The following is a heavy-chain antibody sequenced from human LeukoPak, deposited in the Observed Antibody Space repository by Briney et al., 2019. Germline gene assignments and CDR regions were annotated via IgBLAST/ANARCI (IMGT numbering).Heavy chain of an antibody. CDR2: INHSGST. CDR3: AGRDRKMTSYYGSAKGWFDP. J-gene: IGHJ5*02. Sequence: ASETLSLTCAVYGGSFSGYYWSWIRQPPGKGLEWIGEINHSGSTNYNPSLKSRVTISVDTSKNQFSLKPSSVTAADTAVYCCAGRDRKMTSYYGSAKGWFDPWGQGTLVTVSS. CDR1: GGSFSGYY. V-gene: IGHV4-34*01. D-gene: IGHD3-10*01.